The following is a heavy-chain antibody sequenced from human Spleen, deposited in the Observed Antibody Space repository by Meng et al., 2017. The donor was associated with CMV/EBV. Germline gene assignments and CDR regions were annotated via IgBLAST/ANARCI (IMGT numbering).Heavy chain of an antibody. CDR3: AKISDFWSGSDV. Sequence: GESLKISCAASGFKFSSYGMHWVRQAPGKGLEWVAFIRFDGINKYYADSVKGRFTISRDNSKNTLYLQMNSLRAEDTAVYYCAKISDFWSGSDVWGQGTTVTVSS. CDR1: GFKFSSYG. D-gene: IGHD3-3*01. J-gene: IGHJ6*02. V-gene: IGHV3-30*02. CDR2: IRFDGINK.